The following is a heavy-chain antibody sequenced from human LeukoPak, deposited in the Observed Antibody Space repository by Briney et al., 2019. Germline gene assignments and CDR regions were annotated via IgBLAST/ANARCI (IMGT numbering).Heavy chain of an antibody. CDR3: AKGGDGYNFIHDAFDI. Sequence: GGSLRLSCAASGFIFSSYAMSWVRQAPGKGLEWVSAISGSGGSTYYADSVKGRFTISRDNSKNTLYLQMNSLRAEDTAVYYCAKGGDGYNFIHDAFDIWGQGTMVTVSS. D-gene: IGHD5-24*01. V-gene: IGHV3-23*01. CDR1: GFIFSSYA. CDR2: ISGSGGST. J-gene: IGHJ3*02.